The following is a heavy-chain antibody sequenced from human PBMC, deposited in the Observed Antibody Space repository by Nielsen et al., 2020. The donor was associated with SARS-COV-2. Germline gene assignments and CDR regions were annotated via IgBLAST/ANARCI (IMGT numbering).Heavy chain of an antibody. D-gene: IGHD3-10*01. CDR1: GFTVSSNY. J-gene: IGHJ6*02. Sequence: SCAASGFTVSSNYMSWVRQAPGKGLEWVSVIYSGGSTYYADSVKGRFTISRDNSKNTLYLQMNSLRAEDTAVYYCARYGSGIFYGMDVWGQGTTVTVSS. CDR3: ARYGSGIFYGMDV. CDR2: IYSGGST. V-gene: IGHV3-53*01.